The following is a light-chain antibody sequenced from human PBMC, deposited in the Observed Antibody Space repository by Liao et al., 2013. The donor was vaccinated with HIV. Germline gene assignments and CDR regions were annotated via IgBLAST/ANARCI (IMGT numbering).Light chain of an antibody. CDR3: QAWDSSTGV. J-gene: IGLJ1*01. CDR1: DIGDKS. CDR2: YDG. V-gene: IGLV3-21*01. Sequence: SYELTQPPSVSVAPGETASLTCGGNDIGDKSVHWYQQKAGQAPVLVVYYDGDRPSGIPERFSGSNSGNTATLTISGTQAMDEADYYCQAWDSSTGVFGTGTKVTVL.